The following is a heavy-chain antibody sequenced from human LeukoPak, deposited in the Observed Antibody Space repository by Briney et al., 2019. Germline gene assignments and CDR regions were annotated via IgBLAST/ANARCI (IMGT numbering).Heavy chain of an antibody. V-gene: IGHV3-66*01. CDR2: IYSGGFT. D-gene: IGHD3-22*01. CDR3: ARETKDSSGYYVSYYFDY. Sequence: PGGSLRLSCAASGFTISNNYIRWLRQAPGKGLEWVSHIYSGGFTQFAGSVRGRFTMSRDGSKNTLYLQMNSLTAEDTAVYYCARETKDSSGYYVSYYFDYWGQGTLVTVSS. J-gene: IGHJ4*02. CDR1: GFTISNNY.